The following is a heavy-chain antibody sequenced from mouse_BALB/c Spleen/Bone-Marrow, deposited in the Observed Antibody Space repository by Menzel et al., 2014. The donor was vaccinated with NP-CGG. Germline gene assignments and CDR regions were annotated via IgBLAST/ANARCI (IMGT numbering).Heavy chain of an antibody. CDR1: GYAFTNYL. CDR3: ARSTTVKDYFDY. Sequence: VQLQQSGAELVRPGTSVKVSCKASGYAFTNYLIEWVKQRPGQGLEWVGVINPGSGGSNNNEKFKGKATLTADKSSSTAYMQLSSPTSDDSAVYFCARSTTVKDYFDYWGQGTTLTVSS. CDR2: INPGSGGS. V-gene: IGHV1-54*01. D-gene: IGHD1-1*01. J-gene: IGHJ2*01.